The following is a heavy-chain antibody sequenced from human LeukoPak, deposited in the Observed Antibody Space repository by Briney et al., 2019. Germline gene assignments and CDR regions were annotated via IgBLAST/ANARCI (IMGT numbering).Heavy chain of an antibody. CDR3: AAMVPYYYYGMDV. CDR2: ISGNGENT. J-gene: IGHJ6*02. V-gene: IGHV3-23*01. CDR1: GLTFSTTA. Sequence: PGGSLRLSCAASGLTFSTTAMSWVRQAPGKGLEWVSLISGNGENTYYADSVKGRFTISRDNSKNTVFLQMNSLRVEDTAVYYCAAMVPYYYYGMDVWGQGTTVTVSS. D-gene: IGHD3-10*01.